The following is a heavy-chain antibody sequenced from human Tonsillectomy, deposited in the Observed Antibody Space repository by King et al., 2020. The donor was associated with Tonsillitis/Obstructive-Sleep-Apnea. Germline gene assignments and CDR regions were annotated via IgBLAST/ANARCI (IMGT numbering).Heavy chain of an antibody. D-gene: IGHD6-19*01. CDR1: GFTFSSFT. V-gene: IGHV3-21*01. CDR3: AREGSSGWSYFDY. CDR2: ISGSSTFI. Sequence: VQLVESGGGLVKPGGSLRLSCAASGFTFSSFTMNWVRQAPGKGLEWVSSISGSSTFIYYADSVKGRFTISRDNAKNSLYLQMNSLRAEDTAVYYCAREGSSGWSYFDYWGQGTLVTVSS. J-gene: IGHJ4*02.